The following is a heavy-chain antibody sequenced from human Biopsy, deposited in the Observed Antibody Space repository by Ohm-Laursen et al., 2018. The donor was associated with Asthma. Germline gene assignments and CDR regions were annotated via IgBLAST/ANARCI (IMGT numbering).Heavy chain of an antibody. CDR2: MYYGETT. CDR3: ARHDHRWDTYADF. D-gene: IGHD2-2*01. J-gene: IGHJ4*02. Sequence: LSCAASGFTVSTNGMSWVRQPPGKGLEWIGSMYYGETTYYSPSLKSRVTISVDTSKNQFSLILSSVTAADTAVYYCARHDHRWDTYADFWGQGTLVTVSS. V-gene: IGHV4-39*01. CDR1: GFTVSTNG.